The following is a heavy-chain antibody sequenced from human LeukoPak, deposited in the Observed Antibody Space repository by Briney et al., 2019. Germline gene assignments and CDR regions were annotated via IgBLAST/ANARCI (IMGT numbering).Heavy chain of an antibody. D-gene: IGHD6-13*01. CDR1: GFIISNYA. CDR3: ARAGSRYLS. J-gene: IGHJ4*02. CDR2: ISANGGST. Sequence: GGSLRLSCSASGFIISNYAMHWVRQAPGKGLEYVSAISANGGSTYYADSVKGRFTISRDNAKNSLYLQMNSLRVEDTAVYYCARAGSRYLSWGQGTLVTVSS. V-gene: IGHV3-64*04.